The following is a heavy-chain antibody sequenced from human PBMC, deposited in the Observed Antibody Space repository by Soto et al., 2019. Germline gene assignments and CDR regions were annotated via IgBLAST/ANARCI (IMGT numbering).Heavy chain of an antibody. CDR2: ISGSGGST. Sequence: GGSLRHSCAASGFTFISYAMSWVRQAPGKGLEWVSAISGSGGSTYYADSVKGRFTISRDNSKNTLYLQMNSLRAEDTAVYYCAKEQKDSSSWSELNYWGQGTLVTVSS. CDR1: GFTFISYA. CDR3: AKEQKDSSSWSELNY. V-gene: IGHV3-23*01. J-gene: IGHJ4*02. D-gene: IGHD6-13*01.